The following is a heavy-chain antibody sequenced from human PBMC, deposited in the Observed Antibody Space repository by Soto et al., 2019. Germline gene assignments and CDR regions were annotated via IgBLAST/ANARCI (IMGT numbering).Heavy chain of an antibody. J-gene: IGHJ4*02. Sequence: EVQLVESGGGLVQPGGSLKLSCAASGFTFSGSAMHWVRQTSGKGLEWVGRIRGKVNSYATAYAASVKGRFTISRDDSKNTAYLQMNSLKTEDTAVYYCTRDSSGWPDWGQGTLVTVSS. CDR3: TRDSSGWPD. D-gene: IGHD6-19*01. CDR1: GFTFSGSA. CDR2: IRGKVNSYAT. V-gene: IGHV3-73*02.